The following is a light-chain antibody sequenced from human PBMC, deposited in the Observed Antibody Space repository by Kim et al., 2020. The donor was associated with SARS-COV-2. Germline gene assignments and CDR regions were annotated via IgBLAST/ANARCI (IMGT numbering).Light chain of an antibody. CDR3: QSYDTSLGYV. CDR1: SSNIGAGYD. CDR2: DNS. Sequence: GQSVTVYCTGGSSNIGAGYDVHWYQQLPGTAPTLLIYDNSNRPSGVPDGFSGSKSGTSASLAITGLQAEDEADYYCQSYDTSLGYVFGTGTKVTVL. V-gene: IGLV1-40*01. J-gene: IGLJ1*01.